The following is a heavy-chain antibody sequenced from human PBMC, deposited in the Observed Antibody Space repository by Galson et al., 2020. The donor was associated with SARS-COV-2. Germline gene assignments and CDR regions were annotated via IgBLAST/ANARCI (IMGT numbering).Heavy chain of an antibody. Sequence: APGKGLEWMGGFDPEDGETIYAQKFQGRVTMTEDTSTDTAYMELNSLRAEDTAVYYCAREGATPIQLWLERWFDPWGQGTLVTVSS. V-gene: IGHV1-24*01. CDR3: AREGATPIQLWLERWFDP. J-gene: IGHJ5*02. D-gene: IGHD5-18*01. CDR2: FDPEDGET.